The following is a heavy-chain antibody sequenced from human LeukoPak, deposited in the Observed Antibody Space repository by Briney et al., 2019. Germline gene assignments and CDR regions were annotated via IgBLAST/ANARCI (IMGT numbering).Heavy chain of an antibody. Sequence: SETLSLTCTVSGYSISSGYYWGWIRQPPGKGLEWIGSIYHSGSTYYNPSLKSRVTISVDTSKNQFSLKLSSVTAADTAVYYCARHYDFWTSGWFDPWGQGTLVTVSS. V-gene: IGHV4-38-2*02. CDR3: ARHYDFWTSGWFDP. J-gene: IGHJ5*02. CDR1: GYSISSGYY. CDR2: IYHSGST. D-gene: IGHD3-3*01.